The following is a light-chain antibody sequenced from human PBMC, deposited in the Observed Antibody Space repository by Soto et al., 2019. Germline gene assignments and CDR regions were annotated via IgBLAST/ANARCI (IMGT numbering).Light chain of an antibody. Sequence: QMTQSPSSLSASVGDRVTITCQASQDISKNLNWYQQKPGKAPKLLIYDASSLQTGVPSRFSGSGSATHFTFAISSMQPEDVASYYGQQYDNLLPITFGQGTRLEIK. CDR3: QQYDNLLPIT. V-gene: IGKV1-33*01. J-gene: IGKJ5*01. CDR2: DAS. CDR1: QDISKN.